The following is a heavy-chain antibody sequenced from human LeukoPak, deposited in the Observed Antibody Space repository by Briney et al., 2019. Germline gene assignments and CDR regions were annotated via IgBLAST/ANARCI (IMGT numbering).Heavy chain of an antibody. CDR2: IYYSGST. CDR3: ARSSIAAAYYYYGMDV. D-gene: IGHD6-6*01. V-gene: IGHV4-31*03. CDR1: GGSISSGGYY. Sequence: ASETLSLTCTVSGGSISSGGYYWSWIRQHPGKGLEWIGYIYYSGSTYYNPSLKSRVTISVDTSKNQFSLKLSSVTAADTAVYYCARSSIAAAYYYYGMDVWGQGTTVTVSS. J-gene: IGHJ6*02.